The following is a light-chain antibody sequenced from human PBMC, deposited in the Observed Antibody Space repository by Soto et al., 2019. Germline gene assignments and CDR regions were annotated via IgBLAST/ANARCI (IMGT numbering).Light chain of an antibody. CDR2: SDT. CDR1: TSNIGTNT. Sequence: VLTQPPSASGTPGQRVTISCSGSTSNIGTNTVNWYQQLTGTAPKLLIYSDTQRPSGVPDRFSGSKSGTSASLAISGLQSEDEADYYCAAWDDSLNGYVFGTGTKLTVL. CDR3: AAWDDSLNGYV. J-gene: IGLJ1*01. V-gene: IGLV1-44*01.